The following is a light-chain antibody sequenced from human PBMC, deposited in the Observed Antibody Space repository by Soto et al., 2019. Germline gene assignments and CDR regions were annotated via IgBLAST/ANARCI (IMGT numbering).Light chain of an antibody. V-gene: IGKV3-11*01. CDR2: DAS. J-gene: IGKJ2*01. CDR1: QSVGSY. Sequence: EIVLTQSPATLSLSPGERATLSCRASQSVGSYFAWYQHKPGQAPRLLICDASNRATGIPIRFSGSGAGTDFTLTINSLEPEDFAVYCCQQRYNWPPRTFGQGTKLEIK. CDR3: QQRYNWPPRT.